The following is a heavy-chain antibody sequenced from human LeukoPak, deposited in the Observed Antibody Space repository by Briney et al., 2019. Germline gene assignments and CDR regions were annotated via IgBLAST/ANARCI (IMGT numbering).Heavy chain of an antibody. Sequence: GGSLRLSCAASGFTFSNYAMSWVRQVPGKGLEWVSTISGSDGSTYYADSVKGRFTISRDNSKNTLYLQMNSLRAEDTAKYYCAKTRGPVAFNPDYCGQGSLVTVSS. D-gene: IGHD6-19*01. CDR2: ISGSDGST. CDR3: AKTRGPVAFNPDY. J-gene: IGHJ4*02. V-gene: IGHV3-23*01. CDR1: GFTFSNYA.